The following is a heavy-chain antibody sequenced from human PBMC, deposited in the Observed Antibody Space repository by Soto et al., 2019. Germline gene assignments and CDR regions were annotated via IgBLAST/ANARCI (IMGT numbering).Heavy chain of an antibody. CDR3: ARQPIVVVTAAIDVTLWDWFDP. CDR1: GYSFTSYW. Sequence: GESLKISCKGSGYSFTSYWISWVRQMPGKGLEWMGRIDPSDSYTNYSPSFQGHVTISADKSISTAYLQWSSLKASDTAMYYCARQPIVVVTAAIDVTLWDWFDPWGQGTLVTVSS. V-gene: IGHV5-10-1*01. D-gene: IGHD2-2*01. J-gene: IGHJ5*02. CDR2: IDPSDSYT.